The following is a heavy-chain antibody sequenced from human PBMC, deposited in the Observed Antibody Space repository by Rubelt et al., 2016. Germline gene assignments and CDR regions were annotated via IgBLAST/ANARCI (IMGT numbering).Heavy chain of an antibody. V-gene: IGHV1-24*01. D-gene: IGHD3-16*01. CDR2: FDPEDGEK. Sequence: QVQLVQSGAEVKKPGASVKVSCKVSGYTLTELSMHWVRQAPGKGLEWMGGFDPEDGEKMYEERFKGGVTMTGDTSTDTAYMELSSLRAEETAVYYCATGGGSPGLTWGQGTLVTVSS. CDR3: ATGGGSPGLT. CDR1: GYTLTELS. J-gene: IGHJ5*02.